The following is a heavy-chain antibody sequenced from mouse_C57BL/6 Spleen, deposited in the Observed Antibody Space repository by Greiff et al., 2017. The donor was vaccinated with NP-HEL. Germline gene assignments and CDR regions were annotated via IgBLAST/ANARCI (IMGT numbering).Heavy chain of an antibody. CDR3: ARRGYGSTLDY. V-gene: IGHV1-59*01. CDR2: IDPSDSYT. Sequence: QVQLQQPGAELVRPGTLVKLSCKASGYTFTSYWMHWVKQRPGQGLEWIGVIDPSDSYTNYNQKFKGKATLTVDTSSSTAYMQLSSLTSEDSAVYYCARRGYGSTLDYWGQGTTLTVSS. D-gene: IGHD1-1*01. J-gene: IGHJ2*01. CDR1: GYTFTSYW.